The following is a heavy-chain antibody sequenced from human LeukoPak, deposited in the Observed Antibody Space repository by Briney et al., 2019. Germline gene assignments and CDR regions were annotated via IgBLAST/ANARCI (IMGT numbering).Heavy chain of an antibody. V-gene: IGHV3-74*01. D-gene: IGHD5-18*01. J-gene: IGHJ4*02. Sequence: PGGSLRLSRAASGSTFSSYWMHWVRQAPGKGLVWVSRINSDGSSTSYADSVKGRFTISRDNAKNSLYLQMNSLRAEDTAVYYCARDTWKWGIQLWFFDYWGQGTLVTVSS. CDR1: GSTFSSYW. CDR2: INSDGSST. CDR3: ARDTWKWGIQLWFFDY.